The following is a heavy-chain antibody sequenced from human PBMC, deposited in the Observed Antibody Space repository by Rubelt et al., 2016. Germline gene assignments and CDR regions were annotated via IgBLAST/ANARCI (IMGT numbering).Heavy chain of an antibody. CDR3: ARDAGGYPFY. CDR2: IYSVGST. J-gene: IGHJ4*02. CDR1: GFTVSSNY. V-gene: IGHV3-53*01. D-gene: IGHD5-12*01. Sequence: EAQLVESGGGLIQPGGSLRLSCAASGFTVSSNYMSWVRQAPGKGLEWVSVIYSVGSTYYPDSWKGRFTISRDNAKNTLYRQMNSLRAEDTAVYYCARDAGGYPFYWGQGTLVTVSS.